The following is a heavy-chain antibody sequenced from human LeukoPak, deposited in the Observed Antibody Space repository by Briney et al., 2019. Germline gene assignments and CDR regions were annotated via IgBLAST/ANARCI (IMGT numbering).Heavy chain of an antibody. D-gene: IGHD2-15*01. CDR3: ARPPGYCSGGSCFPSDY. V-gene: IGHV3-7*05. CDR2: IRQDGSEK. CDR1: GFTFSSYW. J-gene: IGHJ4*02. Sequence: GGSLRLSCAASGFTFSSYWMSWDRQAPGKGLEWVANIRQDGSEKYYVDSLKGRFTISRDNAKNSVYLEMKSLRAEDTAVYYCARPPGYCSGGSCFPSDYWGQGILVTVSS.